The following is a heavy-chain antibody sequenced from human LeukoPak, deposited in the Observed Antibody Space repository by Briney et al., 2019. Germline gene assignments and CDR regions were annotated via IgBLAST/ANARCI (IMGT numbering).Heavy chain of an antibody. CDR1: GFTLSCYW. Sequence: GWSLRLSCASSGFTLSCYWRHWVRQVPGKGLVWVSRINPDGSTTTYADSVKGRFTISRDSAKNTLYLQMDSLRAEDTTVYYCARGYSGTYRSDYWGQGTLVTVSS. D-gene: IGHD1-26*01. V-gene: IGHV3-74*01. CDR2: INPDGSTT. CDR3: ARGYSGTYRSDY. J-gene: IGHJ4*02.